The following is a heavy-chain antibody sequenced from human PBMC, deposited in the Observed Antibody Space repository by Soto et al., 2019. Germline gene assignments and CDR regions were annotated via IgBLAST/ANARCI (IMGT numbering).Heavy chain of an antibody. D-gene: IGHD3-22*01. Sequence: EVQLVESGGGLVQPGGSLRLSCAASGFTFSSYWMHWVRQAPGKGLVWVSRINSDGSSTSYADSVKGRFTISRDNAKNTLYLQMNSLRAEDNAVYYCARAPSVTTGINDAFDIWGQGTMVTVSS. J-gene: IGHJ3*02. CDR3: ARAPSVTTGINDAFDI. V-gene: IGHV3-74*01. CDR1: GFTFSSYW. CDR2: INSDGSST.